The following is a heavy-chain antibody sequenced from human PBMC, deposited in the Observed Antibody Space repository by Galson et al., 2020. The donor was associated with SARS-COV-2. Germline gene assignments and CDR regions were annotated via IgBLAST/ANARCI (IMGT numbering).Heavy chain of an antibody. CDR3: ARDGISVLITYFDD. CDR1: GFTFSTYT. J-gene: IGHJ4*02. CDR2: ITSSSSNI. Sequence: GESLKISCAASGFTFSTYTMNWVRQAPGKGLEWVSSITSSSSNIYYADSVKGRFTISRDNAKNSLYLQMNSLRAEDTAVYYCARDGISVLITYFDDWGQGDLVTVSS. D-gene: IGHD2-8*01. V-gene: IGHV3-21*01.